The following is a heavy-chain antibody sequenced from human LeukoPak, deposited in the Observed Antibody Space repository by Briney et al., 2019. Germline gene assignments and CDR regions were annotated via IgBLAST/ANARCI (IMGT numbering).Heavy chain of an antibody. V-gene: IGHV3-33*01. CDR2: IWYDGSNK. D-gene: IGHD2-2*01. Sequence: TGGSLRLSCAASGFTFSSYGMHWVRQAPGKGLEWVAVIWYDGSNKYYADSVKGRFTISRDNAKNSLFLQMNSLRAEDTAVYYCARLPAYCSSTSCYYDYWGQGTLVTVSS. CDR3: ARLPAYCSSTSCYYDY. J-gene: IGHJ4*02. CDR1: GFTFSSYG.